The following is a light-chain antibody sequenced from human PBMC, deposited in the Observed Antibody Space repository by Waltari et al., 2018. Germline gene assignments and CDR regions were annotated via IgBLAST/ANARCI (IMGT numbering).Light chain of an antibody. V-gene: IGKV2-28*01. CDR2: LGS. CDR1: QSLLSSNGNNY. CDR3: AQVLHTPLT. J-gene: IGKJ4*01. Sequence: DIVMIPSPLSLPVTPGEPASISCRYSQSLLSSNGNNYLDWYLQKPGQSPQLLIYLGSNRAAGVPDRFSGSGSGTDFTLKISRVEAEDVGVYYCAQVLHTPLTFGGGTKVEIK.